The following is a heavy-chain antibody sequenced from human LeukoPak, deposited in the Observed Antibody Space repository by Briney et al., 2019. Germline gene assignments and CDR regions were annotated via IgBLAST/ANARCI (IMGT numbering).Heavy chain of an antibody. CDR3: ARVGEMSTNTLWFDP. Sequence: PGGPLRLSCAASGFTFSSYWMHWVRQPPGKGLVWVSRINYDGRSTRYADSVKGRFTISRDNAKNTLYLQMDSLRDEDTAMYYCARVGEMSTNTLWFDPWGQGTLVTVSS. CDR2: INYDGRST. V-gene: IGHV3-74*01. D-gene: IGHD5-24*01. CDR1: GFTFSSYW. J-gene: IGHJ5*02.